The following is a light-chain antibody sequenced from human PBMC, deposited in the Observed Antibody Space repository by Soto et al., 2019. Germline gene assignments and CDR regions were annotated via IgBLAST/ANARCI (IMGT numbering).Light chain of an antibody. J-gene: IGKJ3*01. Sequence: EIVLTQSPGTLSLSAGERATLSCRASQTISSNYLAWYQQKPGQAPRLLIFGASYRATGIPDRFSGSGSGTDFTLTISRLEPEDFAVYYCQQYRSSPPEFTFGPGTKVDIK. CDR2: GAS. CDR3: QQYRSSPPEFT. CDR1: QTISSNY. V-gene: IGKV3-20*01.